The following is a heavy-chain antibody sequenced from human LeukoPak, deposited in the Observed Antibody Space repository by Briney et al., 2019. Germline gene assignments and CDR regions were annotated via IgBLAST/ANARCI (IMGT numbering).Heavy chain of an antibody. V-gene: IGHV4-30-4*08. J-gene: IGHJ3*02. CDR2: IYYSVST. CDR1: GGSISSGDYY. D-gene: IGHD3-3*01. Sequence: SETLSLTCIVSGGSISSGDYYWSWIRQPPGKGLEWIGYIYYSVSTYYNPSLKSRVTISVDTSKNQFSLKLSSVTAADTAVYYCARTGRGYYDFWSGYPRAAFDIWGQGTMVTVPS. CDR3: ARTGRGYYDFWSGYPRAAFDI.